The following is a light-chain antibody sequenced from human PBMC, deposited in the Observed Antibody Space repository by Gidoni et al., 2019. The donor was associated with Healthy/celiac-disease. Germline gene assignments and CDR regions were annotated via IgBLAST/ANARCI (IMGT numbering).Light chain of an antibody. CDR2: AAS. CDR1: QRISSY. J-gene: IGKJ3*01. V-gene: IGKV1-39*01. CDR3: QQSYSTPFT. Sequence: DIQMTQSPSSLSASVGDRVTITCRASQRISSYLNWYQQKPGKAPKLLIYAASSLQSGVPSRFSGSGSGTDFTLTISSLQPEDFATYYCQQSYSTPFTFGPGTKVEIK.